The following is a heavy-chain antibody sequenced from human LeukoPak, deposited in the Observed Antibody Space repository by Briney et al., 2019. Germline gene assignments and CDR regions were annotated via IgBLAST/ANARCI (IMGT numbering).Heavy chain of an antibody. CDR1: GYTFTSYD. CDR2: MNPNSGNT. D-gene: IGHD4-17*01. CDR3: ARNDYGGHDAFDI. V-gene: IGHV1-8*01. Sequence: GASVKVSCKASGYTFTSYDINWVRQATGQGLEWMGWMNPNSGNTGFAQKFQGRVTMTRTTSISTAYMELSSLRSEDTAVYCCARNDYGGHDAFDIWGQGTMVTVSS. J-gene: IGHJ3*02.